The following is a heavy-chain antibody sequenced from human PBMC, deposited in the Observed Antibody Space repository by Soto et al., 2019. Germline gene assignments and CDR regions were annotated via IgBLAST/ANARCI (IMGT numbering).Heavy chain of an antibody. J-gene: IGHJ3*02. CDR3: ASLGIEARRDAFDI. D-gene: IGHD6-6*01. V-gene: IGHV3-33*01. Sequence: GGSLRLSCAASGFTFSSYGMHWVRQAPGKGLEWVAVIWYDGSNKYYADSVKGRFTISRDNSKNTLYLQMNSLRAEDTAVYYCASLGIEARRDAFDIWGQGTMVTVSS. CDR2: IWYDGSNK. CDR1: GFTFSSYG.